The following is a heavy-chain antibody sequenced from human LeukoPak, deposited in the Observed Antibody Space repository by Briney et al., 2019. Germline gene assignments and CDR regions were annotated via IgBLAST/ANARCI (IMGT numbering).Heavy chain of an antibody. Sequence: SETLSLTCTVSGGSISPHSWTWLRHTPAKRPEWIRYIQSSGSANYNPSLKSRVTISVDTSKNQFSLKLSSVTAADTAFYYCARMPGGYYMDVWGKGPTVTVSS. CDR3: ARMPGGYYMDV. V-gene: IGHV4-59*11. D-gene: IGHD2-2*01. CDR2: IQSSGSA. J-gene: IGHJ6*03. CDR1: GGSISPHS.